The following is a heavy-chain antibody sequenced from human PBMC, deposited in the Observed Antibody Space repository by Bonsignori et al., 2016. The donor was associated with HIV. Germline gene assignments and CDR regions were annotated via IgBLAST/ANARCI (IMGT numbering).Heavy chain of an antibody. V-gene: IGHV1-69*10. Sequence: QVQLVQSGAEVKKPGSSVKVSCEASGANFNSFIISWVRQAPGQGLQWMGAVIPILDTTHYARTFQGRVTITADKSRRTAYMELSRLRDDDTAVYYCAREVPVVVRSRRRFMDVWGQGTTGHRFL. D-gene: IGHD2-15*01. CDR3: AREVPVVVRSRRRFMDV. CDR1: GANFNSFI. CDR2: VIPILDTT. J-gene: IGHJ6*02.